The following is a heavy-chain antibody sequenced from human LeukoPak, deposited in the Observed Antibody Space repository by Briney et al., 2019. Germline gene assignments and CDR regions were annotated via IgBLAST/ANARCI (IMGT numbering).Heavy chain of an antibody. V-gene: IGHV3-74*01. CDR3: ASQSRYGLDY. CDR2: IKSDGSST. J-gene: IGHJ4*02. CDR1: GFTFSTYW. D-gene: IGHD5-12*01. Sequence: PGGSLRLSCAAFGFTFSTYWMHWVRQAPGKGLVWVSRIKSDGSSTIYADSVKGRFTISRDNAKNTLYLQMNSLRAEDTAVYYCASQSRYGLDYWGQGSLVTVSS.